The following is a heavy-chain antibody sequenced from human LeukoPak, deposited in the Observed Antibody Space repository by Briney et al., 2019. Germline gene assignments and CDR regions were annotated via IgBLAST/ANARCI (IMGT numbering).Heavy chain of an antibody. J-gene: IGHJ3*02. CDR2: IYHSGNT. D-gene: IGHD1-1*01. CDR3: ARDRERHDAFDI. Sequence: SETLSLTCTVSGYSISSGYYWGWIRQPPGKGLEWIGSIYHSGNTYYNPSLKSRVTVSVDTSKNQFSLKLSSVTAADTAVYYCARDRERHDAFDIWGQGTMVTVSS. CDR1: GYSISSGYY. V-gene: IGHV4-38-2*02.